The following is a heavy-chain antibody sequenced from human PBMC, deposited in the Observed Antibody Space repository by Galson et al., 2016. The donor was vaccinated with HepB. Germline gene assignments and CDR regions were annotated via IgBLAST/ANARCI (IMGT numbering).Heavy chain of an antibody. CDR1: GASISGYY. J-gene: IGHJ4*02. D-gene: IGHD2-21*02. CDR3: ANLGYCSGDCYSVN. CDR2: IYYSGRT. Sequence: SETLSLTCTVSGASISGYYLSWIRQPPGKGLEWIGEIYYSGRTNYNPSLKSRVTISVDKSKNHFSLELNSVTAADTAVYYCANLGYCSGDCYSVNWGQGTMVTVSS. V-gene: IGHV4-59*12.